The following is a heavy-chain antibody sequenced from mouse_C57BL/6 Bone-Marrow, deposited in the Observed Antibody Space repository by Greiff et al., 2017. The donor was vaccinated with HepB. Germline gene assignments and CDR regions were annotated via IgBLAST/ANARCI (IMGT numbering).Heavy chain of an antibody. J-gene: IGHJ3*01. CDR2: IYPSDSET. Sequence: VQLPQPGAELVRPGSSVKLSCKASGYTFTSYWMDWVKQRPGQGLEWIGNIYPSDSETHYNQKFKDKATLTVDKSSSTAYMQLSSLTSEDSAVYYCARSGYGNLYWGQGTLVTVSA. CDR1: GYTFTSYW. CDR3: ARSGYGNLY. V-gene: IGHV1-61*01. D-gene: IGHD2-10*02.